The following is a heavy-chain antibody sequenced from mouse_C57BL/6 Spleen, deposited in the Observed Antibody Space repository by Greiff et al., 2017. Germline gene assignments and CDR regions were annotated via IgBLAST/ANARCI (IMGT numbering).Heavy chain of an antibody. CDR1: GFTFSSYA. CDR2: ISDGGSYT. J-gene: IGHJ3*01. V-gene: IGHV5-4*01. D-gene: IGHD3-2*02. CDR3: ARVRDSSGSWFAY. Sequence: EVQLVESGGGLVKPGGSLKLSCAASGFTFSSYAMSWVRQTPEKRLEWVATISDGGSYTYYPDNVKGRFTISRDNAKNNLYLQMSHLKSEDTAMYYCARVRDSSGSWFAYWGKGALVTVSA.